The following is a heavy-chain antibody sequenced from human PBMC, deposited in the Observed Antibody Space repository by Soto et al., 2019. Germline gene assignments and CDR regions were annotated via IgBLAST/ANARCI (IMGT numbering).Heavy chain of an antibody. D-gene: IGHD1-26*01. Sequence: EVQLVESGGGLVQPGGSLRLSCAASGFTFSSYSMNWVRQAPGKGLEWVSYISSSSSTIYYADSVKGRFTISRDNAKNSLYLQVNSLRDEDTAVYYCARGQWELLSSFFDYWGQGTLVTVSS. CDR3: ARGQWELLSSFFDY. CDR2: ISSSSSTI. J-gene: IGHJ4*02. CDR1: GFTFSSYS. V-gene: IGHV3-48*02.